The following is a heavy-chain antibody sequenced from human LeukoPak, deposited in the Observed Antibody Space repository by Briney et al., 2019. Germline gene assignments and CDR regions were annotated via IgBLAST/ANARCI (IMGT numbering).Heavy chain of an antibody. CDR3: ARAVWFGELST. CDR2: INHSGST. V-gene: IGHV4-34*01. CDR1: GGSFSGYY. J-gene: IGHJ5*02. D-gene: IGHD3-10*01. Sequence: PSETLSLTCAVYGGSFSGYYWSWIRQPPGKGLEWIGEINHSGSTNYNPSLKSRVTISVDTPKNQFSLKLSSVTAADTAVYYCARAVWFGELSTWGQGTLVTVSS.